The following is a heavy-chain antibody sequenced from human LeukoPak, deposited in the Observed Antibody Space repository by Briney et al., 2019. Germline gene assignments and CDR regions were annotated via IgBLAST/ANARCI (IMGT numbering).Heavy chain of an antibody. D-gene: IGHD3-3*01. J-gene: IGHJ4*02. CDR1: GYTFNSYD. Sequence: ASVKVSFKASGYTFNSYDISWVRQAPGQGLEWMAWISTYNGNTNYALKVQGRATMTTDTSTSTAYMELRSLRSDDTAVYYCARVLRYDFWSAYYFDYWGQGTLVTVSS. V-gene: IGHV1-18*01. CDR3: ARVLRYDFWSAYYFDY. CDR2: ISTYNGNT.